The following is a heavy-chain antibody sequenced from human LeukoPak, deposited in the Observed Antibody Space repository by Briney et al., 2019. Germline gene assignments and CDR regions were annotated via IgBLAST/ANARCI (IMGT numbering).Heavy chain of an antibody. D-gene: IGHD2-8*02. J-gene: IGHJ4*02. CDR2: ISSSSSYI. CDR1: GFTFSSYS. V-gene: IGHV3-21*04. CDR3: AKEGRGTGFDY. Sequence: GGSLRLSCAASGFTFSSYSMNWVRQAPGKGLEWVSSISSSSSYIYYADSVKGRFTISRDNAKNSLYLQMNSLRAEDTALYYCAKEGRGTGFDYWGQGTLVTVSS.